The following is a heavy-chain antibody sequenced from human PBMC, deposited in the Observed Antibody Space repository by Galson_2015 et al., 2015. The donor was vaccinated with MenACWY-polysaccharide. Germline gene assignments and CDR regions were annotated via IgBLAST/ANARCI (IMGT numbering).Heavy chain of an antibody. CDR3: ARALPSSLYNWFDP. CDR2: VFSTGST. CDR1: GDSITSGVYY. J-gene: IGHJ5*02. D-gene: IGHD6-13*01. Sequence: TLSLTCTVSGDSITSGVYYWTWIRQSAGKGLEWIGRVFSTGSTTYNPSLKSRVIISVDTSKNQFSLSLTSVTAADTAVYFCARALPSSLYNWFDPCGQAILVTVSS. V-gene: IGHV4-61*02.